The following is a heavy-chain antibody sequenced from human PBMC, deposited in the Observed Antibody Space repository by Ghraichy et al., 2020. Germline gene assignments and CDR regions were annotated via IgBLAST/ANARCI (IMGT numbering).Heavy chain of an antibody. CDR2: IRNYGKNK. V-gene: IGHV3-30*02. J-gene: IGHJ4*02. CDR1: RFTFTNYG. Sequence: LSLTCAASRFTFTNYGMHWVRQAPGKGLEWVTFIRNYGKNKYYADSVKGRFIISRDNSKNTLSLQMNSLSAEDTAVYYCAKDSLPYGDYDYYFDYWGQGTLVTVSS. CDR3: AKDSLPYGDYDYYFDY. D-gene: IGHD4-17*01.